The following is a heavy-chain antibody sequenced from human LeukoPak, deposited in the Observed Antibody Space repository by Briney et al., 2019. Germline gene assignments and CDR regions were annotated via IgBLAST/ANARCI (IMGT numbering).Heavy chain of an antibody. V-gene: IGHV3-48*01. CDR3: ARDRIAVAGRCLDY. CDR1: GFTFSSYS. D-gene: IGHD6-19*01. CDR2: ISSSSSTI. Sequence: GGSLRLSCAASGFTFSSYSMNWVRQAPGKGLEWVSYISSSSSTIYYADSVKGRFTISRDNSKNTLYLQMNSLRAEDTAVYYCARDRIAVAGRCLDYWGQGTLVTVSS. J-gene: IGHJ4*02.